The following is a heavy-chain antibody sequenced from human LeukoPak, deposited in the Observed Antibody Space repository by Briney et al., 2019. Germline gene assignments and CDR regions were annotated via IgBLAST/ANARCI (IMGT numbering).Heavy chain of an antibody. CDR3: ARYYCGHTYCPGIDY. J-gene: IGHJ4*02. CDR2: THYSGST. D-gene: IGHD2-21*01. Sequence: SETLSLTCTVSGGSVNSDYYYWTWIRQPPGKGLEWIGYTHYSGSTYYNPSLKSRLTISVDTSKNQFSLKLTSVTAAGTAVYYCARYYCGHTYCPGIDYWGQGTLVTVSS. CDR1: GGSVNSDYYY. V-gene: IGHV4-30-4*01.